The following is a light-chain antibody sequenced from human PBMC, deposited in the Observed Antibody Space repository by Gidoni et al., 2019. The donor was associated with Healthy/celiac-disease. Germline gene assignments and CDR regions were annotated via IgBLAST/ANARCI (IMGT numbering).Light chain of an antibody. Sequence: QSALTQPASVSGSPGQSITISCTGTSSDVGGYNYVSWYQQHPGKAPKLMIYDVSNRPSGVSNRFSGSKSGTTASLTISGLQAEDEADYCCSSYTSSSTWVFGGGTKLTVL. CDR2: DVS. CDR1: SSDVGGYNY. CDR3: SSYTSSSTWV. V-gene: IGLV2-14*01. J-gene: IGLJ3*02.